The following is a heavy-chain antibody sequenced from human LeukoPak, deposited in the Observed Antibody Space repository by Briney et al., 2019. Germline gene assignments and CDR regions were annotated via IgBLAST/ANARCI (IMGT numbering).Heavy chain of an antibody. D-gene: IGHD5-12*01. V-gene: IGHV3-30*02. CDR3: ARVRIELDDDAVDI. J-gene: IGHJ3*02. CDR2: IRYDESEK. CDR1: GFTFSRYG. Sequence: QAGGSLRLSCAASGFTFSRYGMHWVRQAPGKGLEWVAFIRYDESEKHYADSVKGRFTLSRDTSKSTLYLQMSSLRVEDTALYYCARVRIELDDDAVDIWGQGTMVTVSS.